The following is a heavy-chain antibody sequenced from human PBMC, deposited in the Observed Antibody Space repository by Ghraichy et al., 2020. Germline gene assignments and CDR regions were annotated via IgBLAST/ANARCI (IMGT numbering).Heavy chain of an antibody. D-gene: IGHD3-22*01. J-gene: IGHJ4*02. V-gene: IGHV4-34*01. CDR2: INHSGST. CDR1: GGSFSGYY. Sequence: SQTLSLTCAVYGGSFSGYYWSWIRQPPGKGLEWIGEINHSGSTNYNPSLKSRVTISVDTSKNQFSLKLSSVTAADTAVYYCARGGKYYYDSSGYSGVDYWGQGTLVTVSS. CDR3: ARGGKYYYDSSGYSGVDY.